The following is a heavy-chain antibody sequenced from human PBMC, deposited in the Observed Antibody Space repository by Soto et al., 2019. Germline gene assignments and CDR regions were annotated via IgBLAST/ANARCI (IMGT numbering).Heavy chain of an antibody. V-gene: IGHV3-15*01. CDR1: GFTFSNAW. CDR2: IKSKTDGGTT. CDR3: TTEFDYDYIWGSYRSAIDY. J-gene: IGHJ4*02. D-gene: IGHD3-16*02. Sequence: GGSLRLSCAASGFTFSNAWMSWVRQAPGKGLEWVGRIKSKTDGGTTDYAAPVKGRFTISRDDSKNTLYLQMNSLKTEDTAVYYCTTEFDYDYIWGSYRSAIDYWGQGTLVTVSS.